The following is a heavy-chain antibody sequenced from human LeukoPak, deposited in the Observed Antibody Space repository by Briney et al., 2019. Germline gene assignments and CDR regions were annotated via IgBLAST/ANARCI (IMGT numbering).Heavy chain of an antibody. J-gene: IGHJ6*02. CDR2: IIPIFGIA. CDR3: ARAYFDGMDV. V-gene: IGHV1-69*04. Sequence: GASVKVSCKASGGTFSSYAISWVRQAPGQGLEWMGRIIPIFGIANYAQKFQGRVTITADKSTSPAYMELSSLRSEDTAVYYCARAYFDGMDVWGQRTTVTVPS. CDR1: GGTFSSYA.